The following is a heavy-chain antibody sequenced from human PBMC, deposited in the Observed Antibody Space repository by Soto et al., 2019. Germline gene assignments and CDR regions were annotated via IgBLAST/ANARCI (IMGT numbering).Heavy chain of an antibody. V-gene: IGHV3-30-3*01. D-gene: IGHD2-21*02. CDR1: GFTFSSYA. CDR2: ISYDGSNK. CDR3: ARGDRGAFDL. Sequence: PGGSLRLSCAASGFTFSSYAMHWVRQAPGKGLEWVAVISYDGSNKYYADSVKGRFTISRDNAKNTLYLQMNSLRAEDTAVYYCARGDRGAFDLWGQGTMVXVSS. J-gene: IGHJ3*01.